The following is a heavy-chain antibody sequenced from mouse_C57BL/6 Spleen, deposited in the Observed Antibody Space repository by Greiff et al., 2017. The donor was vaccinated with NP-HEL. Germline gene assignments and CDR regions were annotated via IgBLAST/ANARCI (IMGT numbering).Heavy chain of an antibody. V-gene: IGHV1-54*01. CDR1: GYAFTNSL. Sequence: QVQLQQSGAELVRPGTSVKVSCKASGYAFTNSLIEWVKQRPGQGLEWIGVINPGSGGTNYNEKFKGKATLTADKSSSTAYMQLSSLTSEDSAVYFCARGGVYYGSSYDYWGQGTTLTVSS. CDR2: INPGSGGT. CDR3: ARGGVYYGSSYDY. J-gene: IGHJ2*01. D-gene: IGHD1-1*01.